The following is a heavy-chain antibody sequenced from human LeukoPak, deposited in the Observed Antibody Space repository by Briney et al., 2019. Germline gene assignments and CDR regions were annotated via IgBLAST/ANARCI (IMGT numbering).Heavy chain of an antibody. Sequence: GGSLRLSCTASGFTFSSSAMSWVRQAPGKGLEWVSAISNNGGYTYYADSVQGRFTISRDNSKSTLCLQMNSLRAEDTAVYYCAKQLGYCSDGSCYFPYWGQGTLVTVSS. V-gene: IGHV3-23*01. CDR3: AKQLGYCSDGSCYFPY. CDR1: GFTFSSSA. J-gene: IGHJ4*02. CDR2: ISNNGGYT. D-gene: IGHD2-15*01.